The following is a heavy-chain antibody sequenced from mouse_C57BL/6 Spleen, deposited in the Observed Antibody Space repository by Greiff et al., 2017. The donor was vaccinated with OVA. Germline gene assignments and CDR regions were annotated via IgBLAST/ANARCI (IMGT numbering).Heavy chain of an antibody. CDR2: IDPEDGDT. J-gene: IGHJ3*01. CDR3: TTYYSNYEGWLAY. Sequence: VQLQQSGAELVRPGASVKLSCTASGFNIKDYYMHWVKQRPEQGLEWIGRIDPEDGDTEYAPKFQGKATMTADTSSNTAYLQLSSLTSEDTAVYYCTTYYSNYEGWLAYWGQGTLVTVSA. D-gene: IGHD2-5*01. V-gene: IGHV14-1*01. CDR1: GFNIKDYY.